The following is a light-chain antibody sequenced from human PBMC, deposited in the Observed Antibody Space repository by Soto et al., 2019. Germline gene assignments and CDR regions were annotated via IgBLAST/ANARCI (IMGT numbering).Light chain of an antibody. J-gene: IGLJ1*01. CDR2: DVS. CDR3: SSCTSGSTYV. CDR1: SSDVGGYNY. Sequence: QSVLTQPASVSGSPGQSITISCTGTSSDVGGYNYVSWYQHHPGKAPKLMIYDVSNRPSGISNRFSGSKSGNTASLTISGLQVEDEGDYYCSSCTSGSTYVFGTGTKLTVL. V-gene: IGLV2-14*03.